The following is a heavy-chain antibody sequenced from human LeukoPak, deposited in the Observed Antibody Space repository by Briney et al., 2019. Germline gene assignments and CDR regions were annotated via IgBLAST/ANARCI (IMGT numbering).Heavy chain of an antibody. V-gene: IGHV4-61*02. D-gene: IGHD2-8*01. Sequence: SETLSLTCTVSGGSISSGSYYWSWIRQPAGKGLEWIGRIYTSGSTNYNPSLKSRVTISVDTSKNQFSLKLSSVTAADTAVYYCAREADCTNGVCYTHAFDIWGQGTMVTVPS. CDR1: GGSISSGSYY. J-gene: IGHJ3*02. CDR3: AREADCTNGVCYTHAFDI. CDR2: IYTSGST.